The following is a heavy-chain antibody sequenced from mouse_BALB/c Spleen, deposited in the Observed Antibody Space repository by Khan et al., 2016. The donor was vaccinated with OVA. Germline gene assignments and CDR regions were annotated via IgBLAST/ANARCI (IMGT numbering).Heavy chain of an antibody. CDR1: GYTFTSYW. CDR2: TNPTNGRT. Sequence: VQLQQSGAELVKAGASVKMSCKASGYTFTSYWMHWVKQRLGQGLEWFAETNPTNGRTYYNEKFMSKATLTVDKSSSTAYMLLSGPTFEDSAVYYCARIKKIVATYFDYWGQGTTLTVSS. V-gene: IGHV1S81*02. CDR3: ARIKKIVATYFDY. D-gene: IGHD1-1*01. J-gene: IGHJ2*01.